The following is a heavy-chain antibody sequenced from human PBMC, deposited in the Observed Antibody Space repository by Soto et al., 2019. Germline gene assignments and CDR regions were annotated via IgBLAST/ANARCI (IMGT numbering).Heavy chain of an antibody. Sequence: EVQLLESGGGLVQPGGSLRLSCAASGFTFNNFAMNWVRQAPGKGLEWVSAVNNGGDSTYYADSVQGRFTISRDNSENTLYMQMNSLRADDTAVYDCAKASGRVATIGFSDVWGKGTTVTVSS. CDR2: VNNGGDST. D-gene: IGHD5-12*01. V-gene: IGHV3-23*01. CDR1: GFTFNNFA. J-gene: IGHJ6*04. CDR3: AKASGRVATIGFSDV.